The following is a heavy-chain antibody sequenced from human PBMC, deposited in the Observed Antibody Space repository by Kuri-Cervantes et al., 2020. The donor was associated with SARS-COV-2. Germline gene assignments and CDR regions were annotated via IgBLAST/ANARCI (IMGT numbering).Heavy chain of an antibody. J-gene: IGHJ6*03. CDR1: GFTFSHYV. D-gene: IGHD3-16*01. CDR2: IWYDGENE. Sequence: GGSLRFSSVASGFTFSHYVIHWVRQAQGKGLEWVAVIWYDGENEYYAGSVKGRFTISRDNSKNTVSLHMNSLRAEDTAMYYCARGAANYYYMDVWGKGTTVTVSS. V-gene: IGHV3-33*08. CDR3: ARGAANYYYMDV.